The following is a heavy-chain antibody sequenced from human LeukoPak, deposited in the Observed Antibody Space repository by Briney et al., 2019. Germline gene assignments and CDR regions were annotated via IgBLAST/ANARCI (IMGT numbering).Heavy chain of an antibody. Sequence: PGGSLRLSCAASGFTFSNYDMSWVRQAPGKGLEWVSAVSGNGANTYYADSVKGRFTISRDNSKNTLYLQMNSLRAEDTAVYYCAKKSPYGRADYWGQGTLVTVSS. CDR1: GFTFSNYD. CDR3: AKKSPYGRADY. J-gene: IGHJ4*02. CDR2: VSGNGANT. D-gene: IGHD1-14*01. V-gene: IGHV3-23*01.